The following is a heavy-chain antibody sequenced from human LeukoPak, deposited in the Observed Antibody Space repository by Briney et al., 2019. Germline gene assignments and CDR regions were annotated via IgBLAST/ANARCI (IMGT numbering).Heavy chain of an antibody. J-gene: IGHJ4*02. CDR2: INPNSGGT. D-gene: IGHD3-22*01. V-gene: IGHV1-2*02. CDR3: ARDPVSGNYYDSSGIDY. Sequence: ASVKVSCKASGYTFTGYYMHWVRQAPGQGLEWMGWINPNSGGTNYAQKFQGRVTMTRDTSISTAYMELSRLRSDDTAVYYCARDPVSGNYYDSSGIDYWGQGTLVTVSS. CDR1: GYTFTGYY.